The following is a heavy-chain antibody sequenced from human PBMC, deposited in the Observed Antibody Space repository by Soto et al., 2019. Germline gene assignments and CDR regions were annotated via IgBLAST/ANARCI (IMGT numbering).Heavy chain of an antibody. V-gene: IGHV3-15*01. J-gene: IGHJ4*02. CDR2: IKSKTDGGTT. D-gene: IGHD3-16*01. CDR1: GFTFRNAW. Sequence: LRLSCAASGFTFRNAWMSWVRQAPGKGLEWVGRIKSKTDGGTTDYAAPVKGRFTISRDDSKNTLYLQMNSLKTEDTAVYYCTTDQGEQPVPGWGQGTLVTVSS. CDR3: TTDQGEQPVPG.